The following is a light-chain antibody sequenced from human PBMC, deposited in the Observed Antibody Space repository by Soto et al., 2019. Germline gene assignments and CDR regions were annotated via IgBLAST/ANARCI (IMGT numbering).Light chain of an antibody. V-gene: IGKV1-39*01. CDR1: QSISSC. CDR2: AAS. J-gene: IGKJ5*01. Sequence: DIQMTQSPSSLSASVGDRVTITCRASQSISSCLNWYQQKPGKAPKLLIYAASSLQSGVRSRLSGTGSGTAFSLTISNLQPWDFATYYCRQSYSTPFTFGQGTRLEIK. CDR3: RQSYSTPFT.